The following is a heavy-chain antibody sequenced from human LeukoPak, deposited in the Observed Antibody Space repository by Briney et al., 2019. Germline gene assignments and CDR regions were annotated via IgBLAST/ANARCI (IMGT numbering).Heavy chain of an antibody. V-gene: IGHV1-69*06. J-gene: IGHJ4*02. D-gene: IGHD4-11*01. CDR3: ARESEYSQIFGY. CDR1: GGTFSSYA. Sequence: SVKVSCKASGGTFSSYAISWVRQAPGQGLEWMGRIIPIFGTANYAQKFQGRVTITADKSTSTAYMELSSLRSEDTAVYYCARESEYSQIFGYWGQGTLVTVSS. CDR2: IIPIFGTA.